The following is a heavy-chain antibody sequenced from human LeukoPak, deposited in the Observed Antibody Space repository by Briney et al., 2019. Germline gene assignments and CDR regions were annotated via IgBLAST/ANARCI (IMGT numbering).Heavy chain of an antibody. V-gene: IGHV3-33*01. D-gene: IGHD4-11*01. Sequence: GGSLRLSCAASGFTFSSYGMHWVRQAPGKGLEGVAVIWYDGSNKYYADSVKGRFTISRDNSKNTLYLQMNSLRAEDTAVYYCARVTRYSNYVFDYWGQGTLVTVSS. J-gene: IGHJ4*02. CDR2: IWYDGSNK. CDR3: ARVTRYSNYVFDY. CDR1: GFTFSSYG.